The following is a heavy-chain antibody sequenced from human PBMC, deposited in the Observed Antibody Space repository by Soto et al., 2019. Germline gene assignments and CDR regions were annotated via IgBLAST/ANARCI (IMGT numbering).Heavy chain of an antibody. CDR1: DGSIGGGGCC. Sequence: CHSCTFSDGSIGGGGCCLSWIRQNPGKGLEWIGYIYYSGSTYYNPSLKSRVTISVDTSKNQFSLKLSSVTAADTAVYYCARVFYDFWSGYYSHYYYYMDVWGKRTTVTVSS. CDR2: IYYSGST. J-gene: IGHJ6*03. D-gene: IGHD3-3*01. CDR3: ARVFYDFWSGYYSHYYYYMDV. V-gene: IGHV4-31*03.